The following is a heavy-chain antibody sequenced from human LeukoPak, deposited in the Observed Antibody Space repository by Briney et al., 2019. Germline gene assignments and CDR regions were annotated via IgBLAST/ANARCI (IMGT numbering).Heavy chain of an antibody. J-gene: IGHJ5*02. CDR1: GGSISSSSYY. CDR3: AGSYYDFWSGYPLWFDR. Sequence: PSETLSLTCTVSGGSISSSSYYWGWVRQPPGKGLGWIGSIYYSGRTYYNPSLKSRVTISVDTPKTQFSLKRSSVTAADTAVYYCAGSYYDFWSGYPLWFDRWGQGTLVTVSS. D-gene: IGHD3-3*01. V-gene: IGHV4-39*01. CDR2: IYYSGRT.